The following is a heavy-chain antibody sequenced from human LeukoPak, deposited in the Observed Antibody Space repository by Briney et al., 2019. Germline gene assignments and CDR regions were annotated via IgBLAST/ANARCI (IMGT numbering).Heavy chain of an antibody. CDR1: GYTFTSYY. J-gene: IGHJ4*02. Sequence: GASVKVSCKASGYTFTSYYMHWVRRAPGQGLEWMGIINPSGGSTSYAQKFQGRVTMTRDMSTSTVYMELSSLRSEDTAVYYCARDLDYYDSSGYYLPGYWGQGTLVTVSP. V-gene: IGHV1-46*01. D-gene: IGHD3-22*01. CDR3: ARDLDYYDSSGYYLPGY. CDR2: INPSGGST.